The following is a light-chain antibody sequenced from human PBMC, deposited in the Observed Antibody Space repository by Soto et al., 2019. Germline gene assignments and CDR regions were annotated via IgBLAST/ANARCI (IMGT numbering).Light chain of an antibody. CDR1: QSISRW. CDR2: DAS. J-gene: IGKJ1*01. V-gene: IGKV1-5*01. Sequence: DIQMTQSPATLFASVGDRVTITCRASQSISRWLAWYEQXPGKEPKVLIYDASSLESGVPSRFSGSGSGTEFTLTISSLQPDDFATDYCQQYNTHSTFGQGTKVDNK. CDR3: QQYNTHST.